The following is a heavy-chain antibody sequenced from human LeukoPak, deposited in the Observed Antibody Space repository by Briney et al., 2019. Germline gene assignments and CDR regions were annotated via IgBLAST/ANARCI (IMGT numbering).Heavy chain of an antibody. CDR3: ARGQFLEWLLPGDYYYGIDV. J-gene: IGHJ6*02. Sequence: GASVKVSCKASGYTFTSYDINWVRQATGQGLEWMGWMNTYSGNTGYAQKFQGRVTMTRNTSISTAYMELSSLRSEDTAGYYCARGQFLEWLLPGDYYYGIDVWGQGTTVTVSS. CDR1: GYTFTSYD. CDR2: MNTYSGNT. V-gene: IGHV1-8*01. D-gene: IGHD3-3*01.